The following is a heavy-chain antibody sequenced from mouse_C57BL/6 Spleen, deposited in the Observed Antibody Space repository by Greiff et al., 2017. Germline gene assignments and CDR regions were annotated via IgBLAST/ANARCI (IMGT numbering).Heavy chain of an antibody. CDR1: GFSLTSPG. J-gene: IGHJ4*01. D-gene: IGHD2-1*01. V-gene: IGHV2-3*01. CDR3: AKPGGNYEGAMDY. Sequence: VKLVESGPCPVAPSQSLSITFTFPGFSLTSPGVSWARQPPGKGLEWLGVIWGDGSTNYHSALISRLSISKDNSKSQVFLKLNSLQTDDTATYYCAKPGGNYEGAMDYWGQGASVTVSS. CDR2: IWGDGST.